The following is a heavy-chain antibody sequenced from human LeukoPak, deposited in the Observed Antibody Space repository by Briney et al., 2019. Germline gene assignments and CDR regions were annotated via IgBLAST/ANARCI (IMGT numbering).Heavy chain of an antibody. CDR2: ISYDGSNK. D-gene: IGHD6-19*01. Sequence: GGSLRLSCAASGFTFSSYAMHWVRQAPGKGLEWVAVISYDGSNKYYADSVKGRFTISSDNSKNTLYLQMNSLRAEDTAVYYCARENKQWLDYWGQGTLVTVSS. CDR1: GFTFSSYA. V-gene: IGHV3-30*04. CDR3: ARENKQWLDY. J-gene: IGHJ4*02.